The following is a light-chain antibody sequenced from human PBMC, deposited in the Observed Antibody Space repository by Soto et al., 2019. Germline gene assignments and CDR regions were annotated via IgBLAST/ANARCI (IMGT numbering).Light chain of an antibody. CDR1: SSDVGAYNY. CDR2: EVN. Sequence: QSALTQPASVSGSPGQSITMSCTGTSSDVGAYNYVSWYQHHPGKAPKLIIFEVNNRPSGVSNRFSGSKSGNTASLTISGLQPEDEADYSCSAYTTSTTLVFGGWTKLTVL. J-gene: IGLJ2*01. CDR3: SAYTTSTTLV. V-gene: IGLV2-14*01.